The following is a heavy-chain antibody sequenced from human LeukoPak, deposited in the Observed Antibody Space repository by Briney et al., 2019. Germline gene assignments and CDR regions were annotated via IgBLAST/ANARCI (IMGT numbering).Heavy chain of an antibody. CDR3: ARLGYCSSASCGPLDY. D-gene: IGHD2-2*01. CDR2: IYYSGST. CDR1: GGSVSSGSYY. V-gene: IGHV4-39*02. Sequence: TSSETLSLTCTVSGGSVSSGSYYWGWIRQPPGKGLEWIGNIYYSGSTYYNPSLKSRVTISVDTSKNHFSLKLNSVTAADTALYYCARLGYCSSASCGPLDYWGQGTLVTVSS. J-gene: IGHJ4*02.